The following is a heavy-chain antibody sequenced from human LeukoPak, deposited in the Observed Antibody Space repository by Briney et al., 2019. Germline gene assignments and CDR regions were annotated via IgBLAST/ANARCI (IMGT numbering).Heavy chain of an antibody. CDR3: AKDARGLGELSLNAYFDY. CDR1: GFTFSSYG. CDR2: ISWDGGST. J-gene: IGHJ4*02. Sequence: GGSLRLSCAASGFTFSSYGMHWVRQAPGKGLEWVSLISWDGGSTYYADSVKGRFTISRDNSKNSLYLQMNSLRTEDTALYYCAKDARGLGELSLNAYFDYWGQGTLVTVSS. V-gene: IGHV3-43*01. D-gene: IGHD3-16*02.